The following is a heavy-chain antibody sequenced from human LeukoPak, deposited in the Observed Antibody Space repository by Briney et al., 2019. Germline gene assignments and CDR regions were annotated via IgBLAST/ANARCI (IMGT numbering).Heavy chain of an antibody. CDR3: ARGRSNYYGMDV. D-gene: IGHD1-26*01. V-gene: IGHV4-59*01. J-gene: IGHJ6*02. CDR2: IYYNGNT. Sequence: SETLPLTCSVSDGSINSYYWNWIRRPPGKGLEWIGYIYYNGNTNYSPSLKSRVTMSVDTSKNLFSLKVSSVTAADTAVYYCARGRSNYYGMDVWGQGTTVTVSS. CDR1: DGSINSYY.